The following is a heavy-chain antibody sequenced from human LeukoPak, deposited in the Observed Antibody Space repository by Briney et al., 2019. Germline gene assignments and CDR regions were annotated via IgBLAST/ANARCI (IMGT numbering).Heavy chain of an antibody. CDR1: GFTVSSNY. V-gene: IGHV3-30*18. J-gene: IGHJ6*02. CDR2: ISYDGSNK. D-gene: IGHD3-10*01. Sequence: GGSLRLSCAASGFTVSSNYMSWVRQAPGKGLEWVAVISYDGSNKYYADSVKGRFTISRDNSKNTLYLQMNSLRAEDTAVYYCAKVSNYYGSGSSSRYYYYYGMDVWGQGTTATVSS. CDR3: AKVSNYYGSGSSSRYYYYYGMDV.